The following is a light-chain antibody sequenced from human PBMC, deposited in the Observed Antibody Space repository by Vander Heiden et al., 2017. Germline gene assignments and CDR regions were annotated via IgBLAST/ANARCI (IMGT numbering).Light chain of an antibody. J-gene: IGLJ2*01. Sequence: SYVLTQPPSVSVTPGQTATITCGGNNIGTKIVHWYQQKPGQAPVLVGDDDSARPSGIPERVSGSNSGTTETLTISRVEAGDEAYYDCQVWERSSEGLFGGGTKMTVL. CDR3: QVWERSSEGL. V-gene: IGLV3-21*02. CDR2: DDS. CDR1: NIGTKI.